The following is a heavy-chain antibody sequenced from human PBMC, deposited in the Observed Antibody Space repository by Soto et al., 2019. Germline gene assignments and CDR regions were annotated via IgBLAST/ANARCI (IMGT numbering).Heavy chain of an antibody. Sequence: GASVKVSCKASGGTFSSYAISWVRQAPGQGLEWMGGIIPIFGTANYAQKFQGRVTITADESTSTAYMELSSLRSEDTAVYYCARDIVVVVAATVYYYYGMDVWGQGTTVTVSS. J-gene: IGHJ6*02. CDR3: ARDIVVVVAATVYYYYGMDV. V-gene: IGHV1-69*13. CDR1: GGTFSSYA. D-gene: IGHD2-15*01. CDR2: IIPIFGTA.